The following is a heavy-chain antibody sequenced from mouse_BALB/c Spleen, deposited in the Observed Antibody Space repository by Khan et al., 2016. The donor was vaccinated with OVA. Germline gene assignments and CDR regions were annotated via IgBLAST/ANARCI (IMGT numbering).Heavy chain of an antibody. J-gene: IGHJ3*01. V-gene: IGHV5-6-5*01. Sequence: EVELVEFGGGLVKPGGSLKVSCAASGFTFSNYAMSWVRQTPEKRLEWVASISTGDTTYYPDSVKGRFTISRDNARNILYLQMSSLRSDDTAMYYCARDYWFVYWGQGTLVTVSA. CDR3: ARDYWFVY. CDR2: ISTGDTT. CDR1: GFTFSNYA.